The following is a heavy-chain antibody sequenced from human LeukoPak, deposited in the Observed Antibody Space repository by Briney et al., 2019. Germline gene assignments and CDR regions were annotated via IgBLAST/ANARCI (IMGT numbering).Heavy chain of an antibody. J-gene: IGHJ5*02. CDR3: ARVPPGDTMVRGAHFDP. CDR2: ISSSGSTI. V-gene: IGHV3-48*03. CDR1: GFTFSSYE. Sequence: GGSMRLSCAASGFTFSSYEMNWVRQAPGKGVEWGSYISSSGSTIYYADCVKDRFTISRDNAKNSLYLQMNSLRAEDTAVYYCARVPPGDTMVRGAHFDPWGQGTLVTVSS. D-gene: IGHD3-10*01.